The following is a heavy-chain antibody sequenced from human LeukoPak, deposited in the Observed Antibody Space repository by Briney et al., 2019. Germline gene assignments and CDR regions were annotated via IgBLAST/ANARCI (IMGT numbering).Heavy chain of an antibody. CDR3: ARISFGSAWNYPRFDP. CDR2: IYYSGST. V-gene: IGHV4-39*01. CDR1: GGSISSSSYY. J-gene: IGHJ5*02. D-gene: IGHD1-7*01. Sequence: KSSETLSLTCTVSGGSISSSSYYWGWIRQPPGKGLEWIGSIYYSGSTYYNPSLKSRVTISVDTSKNQFSLKLSSVTAADTAVYYCARISFGSAWNYPRFDPWGQGTLVTVSS.